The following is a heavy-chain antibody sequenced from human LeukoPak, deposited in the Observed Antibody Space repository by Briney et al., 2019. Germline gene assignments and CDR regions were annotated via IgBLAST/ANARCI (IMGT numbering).Heavy chain of an antibody. D-gene: IGHD5-12*01. Sequence: SETLSLTCTVSGGSISSCSYYWGWIRQPPGKGLEWSGNIYYSGSTYYNPSLKSRVTISVDTSKNQFSLKLSSVTAADTAVYYCASCGGDIVATIDYWGQGTLVTVSS. CDR3: ASCGGDIVATIDY. CDR1: GGSISSCSYY. J-gene: IGHJ4*02. V-gene: IGHV4-39*07. CDR2: IYYSGST.